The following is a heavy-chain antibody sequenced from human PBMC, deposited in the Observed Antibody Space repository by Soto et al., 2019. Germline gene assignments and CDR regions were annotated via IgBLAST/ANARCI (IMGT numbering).Heavy chain of an antibody. CDR2: ISYRGST. V-gene: IGHV4-61*01. J-gene: IGHJ4*02. Sequence: AYETLSLTCTVSGASASSGSYDWSWIRQPPGTGIEWIGYISYRGSTNYNPSLKSRVTISVDTSTNQFSRKLCSVTAADTARYNCARGGQYDSGLYRVGHWGRGTLVT. CDR3: ARGGQYDSGLYRVGH. D-gene: IGHD6-19*01. CDR1: GASASSGSYD.